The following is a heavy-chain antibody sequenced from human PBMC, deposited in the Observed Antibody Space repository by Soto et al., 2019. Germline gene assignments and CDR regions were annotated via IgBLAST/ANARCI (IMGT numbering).Heavy chain of an antibody. Sequence: PSETLSLTCTVSGGSISSSSYYWGWIRQPPGKGLEWIGSIYYSGSTYYNPSLKSRVTISVDTSKNQFSLKLSSVTAADTAVYYCARSRGEYSYGNYFDYWGQGTLVTVSS. CDR1: GGSISSSSYY. D-gene: IGHD5-18*01. J-gene: IGHJ4*02. CDR3: ARSRGEYSYGNYFDY. CDR2: IYYSGST. V-gene: IGHV4-39*01.